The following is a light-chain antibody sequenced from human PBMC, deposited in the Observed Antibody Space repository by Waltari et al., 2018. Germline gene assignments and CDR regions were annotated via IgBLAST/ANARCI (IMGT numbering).Light chain of an antibody. CDR3: SSYAGSSKGV. CDR1: SSDVGNYKR. V-gene: IGLV2-23*02. CDR2: AVS. J-gene: IGLJ2*01. Sequence: QSALTQPASVSGSPGQSITISCTGTSSDVGNYKRVPWYQQHPGKAPKLMIYAVSKRPSGVSDRFSGSKSGDMASLTISGLQPEDEAGYFCSSYAGSSKGVFGGGTKVTVL.